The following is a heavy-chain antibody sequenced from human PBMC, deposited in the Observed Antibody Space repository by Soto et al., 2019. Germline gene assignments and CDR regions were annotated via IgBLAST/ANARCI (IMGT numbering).Heavy chain of an antibody. D-gene: IGHD1-26*01. Sequence: QVQLQESGPGLVKPSETLSLTCTVSGGSISSYYWSWIRQPPGKGLEWIGYIYYSGSTNYNPSLKSRVTISVDTSKNQFSLKLSSVTAADTAVYYWARMGFLGFDYWGQGTLVTVSS. J-gene: IGHJ4*02. CDR2: IYYSGST. CDR1: GGSISSYY. V-gene: IGHV4-59*01. CDR3: ARMGFLGFDY.